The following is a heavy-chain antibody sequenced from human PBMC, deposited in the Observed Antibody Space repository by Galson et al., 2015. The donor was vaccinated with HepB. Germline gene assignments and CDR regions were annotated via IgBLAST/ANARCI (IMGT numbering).Heavy chain of an antibody. CDR2: ISNDGSKT. D-gene: IGHD1-26*01. CDR3: AKVGVAYNTNYYDFDY. Sequence: SLRLSCAASEVTFTRYGFHWVRQTPGEGLEWVAVISNDGSKTYYGDSVKGRFTISRDNPKNTVYLQMDSLRVDDTAVYYCAKVGVAYNTNYYDFDYWGQGTLVTVSS. J-gene: IGHJ4*02. CDR1: EVTFTRYG. V-gene: IGHV3-30*18.